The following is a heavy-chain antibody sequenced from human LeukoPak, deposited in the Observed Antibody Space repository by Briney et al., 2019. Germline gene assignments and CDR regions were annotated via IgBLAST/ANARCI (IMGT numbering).Heavy chain of an antibody. J-gene: IGHJ4*02. Sequence: GGSLRLSCAASGFTFSSYSMNWVRQAPGKGLGWVSSISSSSSYIYYADSVKGRFTISRDNAKNSLYLQMNSLRDEDTAVYYCARDYSSSDRKDYWGQGTLVTVSS. D-gene: IGHD6-6*01. CDR2: ISSSSSYI. CDR3: ARDYSSSDRKDY. V-gene: IGHV3-21*01. CDR1: GFTFSSYS.